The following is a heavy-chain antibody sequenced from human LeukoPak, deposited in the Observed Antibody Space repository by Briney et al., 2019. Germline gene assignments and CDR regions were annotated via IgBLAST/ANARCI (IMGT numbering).Heavy chain of an antibody. CDR3: ARDGVIVGAAYFDY. CDR2: ISSSSSYI. V-gene: IGHV3-21*01. CDR1: GFTFSSYS. D-gene: IGHD2-21*01. J-gene: IGHJ4*02. Sequence: GGSLRLSCAASGFTFSSYSMNWVRQAPGKGLEWVSSISSSSSYIYYADSVKGRFTISRDNAKNSLNLQMNSLRAEDTAVYYCARDGVIVGAAYFDYWGQGTLVTVSS.